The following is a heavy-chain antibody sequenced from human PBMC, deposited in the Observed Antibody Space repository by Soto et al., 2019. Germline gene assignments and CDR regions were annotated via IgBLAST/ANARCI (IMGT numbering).Heavy chain of an antibody. CDR1: GGTFSSYA. D-gene: IGHD6-6*01. V-gene: IGHV1-69*13. Sequence: GASVKVSCKASGGTFSSYAISWVRQAPGQGXEWMGGIIPIFGTANYAQKFQGRVTITADESTSTAYMELSSLRSEDTAVYYCARDPPYSSSSGLYYGMDVWGQGTTVTVSS. CDR2: IIPIFGTA. CDR3: ARDPPYSSSSGLYYGMDV. J-gene: IGHJ6*02.